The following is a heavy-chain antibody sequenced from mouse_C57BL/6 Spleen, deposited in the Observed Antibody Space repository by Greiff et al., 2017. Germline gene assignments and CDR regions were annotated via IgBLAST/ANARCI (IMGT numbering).Heavy chain of an antibody. Sequence: EVKLQESGEGLVKPGGSLKLSCAASGFTFSSYAMSWVRQTPEQRLEWVAYISSGGDYIYYADTVKGRFTTSRDNARNTLYLQMSSLKSEDTAMYYCTRVTGRYYAMDYWGQGTSVTVSS. D-gene: IGHD4-1*01. V-gene: IGHV5-9-1*02. CDR1: GFTFSSYA. CDR2: ISSGGDYI. J-gene: IGHJ4*01. CDR3: TRVTGRYYAMDY.